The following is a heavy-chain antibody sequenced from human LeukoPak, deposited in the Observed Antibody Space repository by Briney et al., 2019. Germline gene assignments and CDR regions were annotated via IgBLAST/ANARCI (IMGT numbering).Heavy chain of an antibody. D-gene: IGHD5-24*01. V-gene: IGHV4-59*08. CDR2: IYYSGST. CDR3: ARGRWLQLPDY. Sequence: PSETLSLTCTVSGGSISSYYWSWVRQPPGKGLEWIGFIYYSGSTNYNPSLKSRITISVDTSKNQSSLKLSSVTAADTAVYYCARGRWLQLPDYWGQGTLVTVSS. J-gene: IGHJ4*02. CDR1: GGSISSYY.